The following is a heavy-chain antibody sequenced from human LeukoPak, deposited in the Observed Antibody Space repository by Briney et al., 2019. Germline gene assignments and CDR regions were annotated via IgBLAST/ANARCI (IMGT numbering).Heavy chain of an antibody. CDR1: GYMFTDYY. Sequence: AASVKVSCKASGYMFTDYYIQWVRQAPGQGLVWMGWINPSSGDTNYAQNFQGSVTMTRDTSISTAYMELSRLRSDDTAVYYCARGRHASSWYGYYFDSWGQGTLVTVSS. V-gene: IGHV1-2*02. CDR2: INPSSGDT. CDR3: ARGRHASSWYGYYFDS. J-gene: IGHJ4*02. D-gene: IGHD6-13*01.